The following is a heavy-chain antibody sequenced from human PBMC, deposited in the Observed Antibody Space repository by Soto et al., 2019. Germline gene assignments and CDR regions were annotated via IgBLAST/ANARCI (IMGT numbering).Heavy chain of an antibody. D-gene: IGHD3-3*01. J-gene: IGHJ5*02. Sequence: GGSLRLSCAASGFTFSSYAMHWVRQAPGKGLEWVAVISYDGSNKYYADSVKGRFTISRDNSKNTLYLQMNSLRAEDTAVYYCARDFWKSKTPLHWFDPWGQGTLVTVSS. V-gene: IGHV3-30-3*01. CDR2: ISYDGSNK. CDR3: ARDFWKSKTPLHWFDP. CDR1: GFTFSSYA.